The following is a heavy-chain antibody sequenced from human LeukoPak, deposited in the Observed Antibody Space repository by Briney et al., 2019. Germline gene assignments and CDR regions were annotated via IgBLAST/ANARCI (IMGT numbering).Heavy chain of an antibody. CDR3: ARQSGYSSSWSRSSVPAEYFQH. J-gene: IGHJ1*01. V-gene: IGHV1-46*01. D-gene: IGHD6-13*01. CDR2: INPSGGST. CDR1: GYTFTSYY. Sequence: ASVKVSCKASGYTFTSYYMHWVRQAPGQGLEWMGIINPSGGSTSYAQKFQGRVTMTRDTSTSTVYMELSSLRSEDTAVYYCARQSGYSSSWSRSSVPAEYFQHWGQGTLVTVSS.